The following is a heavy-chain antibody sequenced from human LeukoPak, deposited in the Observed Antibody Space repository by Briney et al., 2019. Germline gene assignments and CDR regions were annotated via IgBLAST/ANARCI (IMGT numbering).Heavy chain of an antibody. V-gene: IGHV1-69*06. CDR3: ARVTYYYGSGSYTRNFDY. Sequence: ASVKVSCKASGGTFRSYAISWVRQAPGQGLDWMGGIIPIFGTANYAQKFQGRVTITADKSTSTAYMELSSLRSEDTAVYYCARVTYYYGSGSYTRNFDYWGQGTLVTVSS. J-gene: IGHJ4*02. CDR1: GGTFRSYA. CDR2: IIPIFGTA. D-gene: IGHD3-10*01.